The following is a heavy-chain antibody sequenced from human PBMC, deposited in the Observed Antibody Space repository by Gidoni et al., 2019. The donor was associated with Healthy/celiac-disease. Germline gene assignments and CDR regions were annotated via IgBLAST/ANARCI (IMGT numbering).Heavy chain of an antibody. CDR3: ARDGIWKQRAPLRY. D-gene: IGHD1-1*01. J-gene: IGHJ4*02. V-gene: IGHV3-30*04. CDR1: GFTFSSYA. Sequence: QVQLVESGGGVVQPGRSLRLYCAASGFTFSSYAMHWVRQAPGKGLEWVAVIAYDGSNKYYADSVKGRFTISRDNSKNTLYLQMNSLRAEDTAVYYCARDGIWKQRAPLRYWGQGTLVTVSS. CDR2: IAYDGSNK.